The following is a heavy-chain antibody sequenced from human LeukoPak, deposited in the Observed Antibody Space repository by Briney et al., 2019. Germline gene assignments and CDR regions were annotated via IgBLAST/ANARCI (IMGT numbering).Heavy chain of an antibody. D-gene: IGHD3-22*01. CDR2: IHYSGIT. J-gene: IGHJ4*02. CDR1: GGSISSGDYY. CDR3: ARVRDSSGYYF. V-gene: IGHV4-30-4*01. Sequence: SETLSLTCTVSGGSISSGDYYWIWIRQPPGKGLEWIGYIHYSGITYYNPSLKGRLTISVDTSKNQFSLKLTSVTAADTAVYFCARVRDSSGYYFWGQGTLVTVSS.